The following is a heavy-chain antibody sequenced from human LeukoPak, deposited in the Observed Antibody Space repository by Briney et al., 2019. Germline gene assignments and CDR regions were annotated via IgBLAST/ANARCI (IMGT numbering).Heavy chain of an antibody. CDR3: ARGPPIRGYRYGYDTGYYYSYSMDV. CDR2: MNPISGNT. J-gene: IGHJ6*03. D-gene: IGHD5-18*01. V-gene: IGHV1-8*01. CDR1: GYTFTSYD. Sequence: ASVKVSCKASGYTFTSYDINWVRQGTGQGLEWMGWMNPISGNTGHAQKFQGRVTMTRDTSISTSYMELSSLRSEDTAVYYCARGPPIRGYRYGYDTGYYYSYSMDVWGKGTTVTISS.